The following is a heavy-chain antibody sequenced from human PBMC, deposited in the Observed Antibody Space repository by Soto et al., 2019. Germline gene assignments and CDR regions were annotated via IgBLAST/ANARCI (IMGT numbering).Heavy chain of an antibody. CDR3: ARWRGYCISTSCSGGYYFDY. Sequence: QVQLQESGPGLVKPSQTLSLTCTVSGGSISSGGYYWSWIRQHPGKGLEWIGYIYYSGSTYYNPSLKSRVTISVDTSKNQFSLKLSSVTAADTAVYYCARWRGYCISTSCSGGYYFDYWGQGTLVTVSS. CDR2: IYYSGST. V-gene: IGHV4-31*03. D-gene: IGHD2-2*01. CDR1: GGSISSGGYY. J-gene: IGHJ4*02.